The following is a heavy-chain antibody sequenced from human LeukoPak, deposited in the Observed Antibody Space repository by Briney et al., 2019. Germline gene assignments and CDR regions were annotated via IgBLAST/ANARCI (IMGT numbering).Heavy chain of an antibody. CDR1: GGSISSGAYY. CDR2: TYYSGST. D-gene: IGHD5-18*01. CDR3: ARYTAVTQIDP. J-gene: IGHJ5*02. Sequence: SETLSLTCTVSGGSISSGAYYWSWIRQHPGKGLEWIGYTYYSGSTNYNPSLKSRVTISVDTSKNQFSLKLSSVTAADTAVYYCARYTAVTQIDPWGQGTLVTVSS. V-gene: IGHV4-61*08.